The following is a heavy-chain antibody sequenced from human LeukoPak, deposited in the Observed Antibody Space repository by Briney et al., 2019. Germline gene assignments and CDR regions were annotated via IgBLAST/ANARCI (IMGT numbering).Heavy chain of an antibody. J-gene: IGHJ4*02. V-gene: IGHV3-74*01. D-gene: IGHD1-26*01. CDR1: GFTLSSYW. CDR2: INSDVSNT. CDR3: ARDGFGGSYSY. Sequence: GGSLRLSCEASGFTLSSYWVHWVRQGPGKGLVWVSSINSDVSNTIYADSVKGRFTISRDNAKNTVYLQMNSLRDEDTAVYYCARDGFGGSYSYWGQGTLVTVSS.